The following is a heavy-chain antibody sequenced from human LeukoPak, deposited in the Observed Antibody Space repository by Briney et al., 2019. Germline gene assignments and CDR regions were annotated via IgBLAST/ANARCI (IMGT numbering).Heavy chain of an antibody. J-gene: IGHJ4*02. Sequence: GGSLRLSCEASGFTLNYYWMSWVRQAPGKGLEWVANINQDGSEKYFVDSVKGRSTISRDNAQNAVFLQMDSLRVDDTAVYYCARWVSQYYFDYWGQGTHVTVSS. CDR2: INQDGSEK. CDR3: ARWVSQYYFDY. V-gene: IGHV3-7*01. D-gene: IGHD2-21*01. CDR1: GFTLNYYW.